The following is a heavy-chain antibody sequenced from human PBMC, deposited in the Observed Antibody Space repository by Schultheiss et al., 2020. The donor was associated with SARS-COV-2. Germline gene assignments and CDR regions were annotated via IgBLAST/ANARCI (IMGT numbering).Heavy chain of an antibody. CDR1: GGSISSYY. CDR2: IYYSGST. J-gene: IGHJ4*02. D-gene: IGHD6-19*01. Sequence: SETLSLTCTVSGGSISSYYWSWIRQPAGKGLEWIGSIYYSGSTYYNPSLKSRVTISVDTSKNQFSLKLSSVTAADTAVYYCARAPYSSGWYRFDYWGQGTLVTVSS. V-gene: IGHV4-59*05. CDR3: ARAPYSSGWYRFDY.